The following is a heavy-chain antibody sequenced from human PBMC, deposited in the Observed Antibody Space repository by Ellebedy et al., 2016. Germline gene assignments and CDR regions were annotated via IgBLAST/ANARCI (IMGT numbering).Heavy chain of an antibody. CDR3: ARDDSTGYRPGL. D-gene: IGHD3-22*01. Sequence: ASVKVSCXASGYTFTNFYMHWVRQAPGQGLEWMGMIHPSGGRTRYAQKFQGRVTVTRDTSTSMVYMELNSLRSEDTAVYFCARDDSTGYRPGLWGQGTLVTVSS. CDR2: IHPSGGRT. V-gene: IGHV1-46*01. CDR1: GYTFTNFY. J-gene: IGHJ4*02.